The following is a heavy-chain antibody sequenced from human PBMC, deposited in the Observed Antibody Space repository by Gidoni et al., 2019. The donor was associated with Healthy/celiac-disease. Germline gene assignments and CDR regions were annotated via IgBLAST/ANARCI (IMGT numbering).Heavy chain of an antibody. CDR3: ARDVKSKLVRGVYYYYGME. Sequence: EVQLVESGGGLVQPGGSLRLSCAASGFTFSSYSMNWVRQAPGKGLGWVSYVSSSSSTIYYADSVKGRFTISRDNAKNSLYLQMNSLRDEDTAVYYCARDVKSKLVRGVYYYYGMELGPRDHGHRLL. V-gene: IGHV3-48*02. D-gene: IGHD6-13*01. J-gene: IGHJ6*02. CDR1: GFTFSSYS. CDR2: VSSSSSTI.